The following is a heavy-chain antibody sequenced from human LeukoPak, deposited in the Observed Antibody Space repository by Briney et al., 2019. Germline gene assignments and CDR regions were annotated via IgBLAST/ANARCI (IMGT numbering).Heavy chain of an antibody. J-gene: IGHJ3*02. CDR2: ICTTGDST. Sequence: GGSLRLSCSASGFTYSRCARNWVRQSPGRGLEDVAGICTTGDSTYYVDSVKGRFTVSRDNSKNTLYLQVSSLRPEDTAVYYCVKDVLPCSSGYCYSGAFDIWGQGTMVTVSS. D-gene: IGHD2-15*01. V-gene: IGHV3-64D*09. CDR1: GFTYSRCA. CDR3: VKDVLPCSSGYCYSGAFDI.